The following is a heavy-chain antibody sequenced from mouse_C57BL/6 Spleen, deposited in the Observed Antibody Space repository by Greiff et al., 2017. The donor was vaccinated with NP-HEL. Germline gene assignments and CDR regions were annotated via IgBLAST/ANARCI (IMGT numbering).Heavy chain of an antibody. CDR2: INPSTGGT. D-gene: IGHD1-1*01. Sequence: VQLQQSGPELVKPGASVKISCKASGYSFTGYYMNWVKQSPEKSLEWIGEINPSTGGTTYNQKFKAKATLTVDKSSSTAYMQLKSLTSEDSAVYYCARSTTVARRYFDVWGTGTTVTVSS. CDR1: GYSFTGYY. J-gene: IGHJ1*03. CDR3: ARSTTVARRYFDV. V-gene: IGHV1-42*01.